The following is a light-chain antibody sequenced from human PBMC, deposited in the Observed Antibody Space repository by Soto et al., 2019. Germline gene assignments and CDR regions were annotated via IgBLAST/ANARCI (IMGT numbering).Light chain of an antibody. V-gene: IGKV1-5*01. Sequence: DIQMTHSPSTLSATAGDRVTITCRASQSISAWLAWYQQKPGKAPKLLIYAASSLQSGVPSRFSDSGSGTDFTLTISSLQPEDFATYYCQQLHDYPITFGQGTRLEIK. J-gene: IGKJ5*01. CDR2: AAS. CDR1: QSISAW. CDR3: QQLHDYPIT.